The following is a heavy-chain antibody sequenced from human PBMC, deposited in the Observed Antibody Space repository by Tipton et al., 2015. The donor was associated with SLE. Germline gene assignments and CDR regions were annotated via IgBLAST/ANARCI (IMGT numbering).Heavy chain of an antibody. CDR2: IYYTGST. V-gene: IGHV4-39*01. D-gene: IGHD6-19*01. J-gene: IGHJ5*02. CDR3: ARHLYSSGWYGNWFDP. CDR1: GDSVSSTTSY. Sequence: TLSLTCAVSGDSVSSTTSYWGWIRQPPGKGLEWIGTIYYTGSTYYNPSLESRVTISVDTSKNQFSLKLSSVTAADTAVYYCARHLYSSGWYGNWFDPWGQGTLVTVSS.